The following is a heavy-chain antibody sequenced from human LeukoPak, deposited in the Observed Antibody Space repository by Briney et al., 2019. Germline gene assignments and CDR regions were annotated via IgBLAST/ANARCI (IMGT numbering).Heavy chain of an antibody. V-gene: IGHV7-4-1*02. CDR1: VYTFTSYA. J-gene: IGHJ6*03. D-gene: IGHD6-19*01. Sequence: ASVKVSCKASVYTFTSYAMKWVRQAPGQGLEWMGWINTNTGNPTYAQGFTGRFVFSLDTSVSTTYLQISSLKAEDTAVYYCARDQGNNPVAGPYYMEVWGKGTTVTVSS. CDR3: ARDQGNNPVAGPYYMEV. CDR2: INTNTGNP.